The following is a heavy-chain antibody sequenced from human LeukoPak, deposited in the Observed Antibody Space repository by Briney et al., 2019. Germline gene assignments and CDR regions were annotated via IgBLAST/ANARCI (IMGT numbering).Heavy chain of an antibody. CDR1: GFTFNSYT. CDR3: ARTYDHTGSHYYYYMDV. CDR2: ISSGSDTI. J-gene: IGHJ6*03. Sequence: GRSLRLSCAASGFTFNSYTMNWVRQAPGQGLEWVSFISSGSDTIYYADSVKGRFTISRDNAENSLSLQMNSLSAEDTAVYFCARTYDHTGSHYYYYMDVWGKGTTVTVSS. D-gene: IGHD3-22*01. V-gene: IGHV3-48*01.